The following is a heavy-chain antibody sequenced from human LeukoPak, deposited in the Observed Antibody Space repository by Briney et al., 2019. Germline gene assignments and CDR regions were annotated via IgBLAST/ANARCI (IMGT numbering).Heavy chain of an antibody. Sequence: GGSLRLSCAASGFTFSSYAMSWVRQAPGKGLEWVSAISGSGGSTYYADSVKGRFTISRDNSKNTLYLQMNSLRAEDTAVYYCAAGRSYCSSTSCYTRGLGYWGQGTLVTVSS. J-gene: IGHJ4*02. CDR2: ISGSGGST. D-gene: IGHD2-2*02. CDR3: AAGRSYCSSTSCYTRGLGY. V-gene: IGHV3-23*01. CDR1: GFTFSSYA.